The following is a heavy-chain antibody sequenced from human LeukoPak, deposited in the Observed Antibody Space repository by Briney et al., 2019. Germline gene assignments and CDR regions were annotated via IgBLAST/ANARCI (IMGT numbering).Heavy chain of an antibody. V-gene: IGHV1-18*01. CDR3: AIYYDRQLHHGLIRY. CDR1: GYTFTSYG. D-gene: IGHD3-16*01. CDR2: ISAYNGNT. J-gene: IGHJ4*02. Sequence: ASVKVSCKASGYTFTSYGISWVRQAPGQGLEWMGWISAYNGNTNYAQKLQGRVTMTTDTSTSTAYMELRSLRTDDTAVYYCAIYYDRQLHHGLIRYWGQGTLVTVSS.